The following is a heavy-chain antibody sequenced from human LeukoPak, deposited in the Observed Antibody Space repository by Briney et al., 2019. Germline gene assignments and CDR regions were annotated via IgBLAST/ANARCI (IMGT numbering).Heavy chain of an antibody. Sequence: GGSLRLSCAVSGFTVSSNYMSWVRQAPGNGLEWVSVLYSGGSTFYADSVKGRFTISRDNAKNTLYLQMNSLRAEDTAVYYCARAEWDLIYGYWGQGTLVTVSS. CDR2: LYSGGST. J-gene: IGHJ4*02. V-gene: IGHV3-66*01. CDR3: ARAEWDLIYGY. CDR1: GFTVSSNY. D-gene: IGHD1-26*01.